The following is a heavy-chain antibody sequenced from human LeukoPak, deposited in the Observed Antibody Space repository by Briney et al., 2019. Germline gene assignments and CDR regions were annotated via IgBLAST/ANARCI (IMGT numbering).Heavy chain of an antibody. J-gene: IGHJ5*02. CDR2: IRYDGSNK. CDR3: AKESDYGDYDRNWFDP. CDR1: GFTFSSYG. V-gene: IGHV3-30*02. Sequence: PGGSLRLSCAASGFTFSSYGMHLVRQAPGKGLEWVAFIRYDGSNKYYADSVKGRFTISRDNSKNTLYLQMNSLRAEDTAVYYCAKESDYGDYDRNWFDPWGQGTLVTVSS. D-gene: IGHD4-17*01.